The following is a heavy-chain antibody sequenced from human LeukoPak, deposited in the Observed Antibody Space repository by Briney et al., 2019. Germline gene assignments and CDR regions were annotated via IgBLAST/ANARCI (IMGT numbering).Heavy chain of an antibody. CDR1: GFTFDDYA. V-gene: IGHV3-9*01. CDR3: AKDILPHDYVWGSYRYVFDY. D-gene: IGHD3-16*02. Sequence: RSLRLSCAASGFTFDDYAMHWVRQAPGKGLEWVSGISWNSGSIVYADSVKGRFTISRDNAKNSLYLQMNSLRAEDTALYYCAKDILPHDYVWGSYRYVFDYWGQGTLVTVSS. CDR2: ISWNSGSI. J-gene: IGHJ4*02.